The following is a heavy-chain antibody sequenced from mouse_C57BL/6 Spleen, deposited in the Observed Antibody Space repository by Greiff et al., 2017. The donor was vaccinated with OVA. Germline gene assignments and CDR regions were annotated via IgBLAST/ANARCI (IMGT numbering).Heavy chain of an antibody. D-gene: IGHD1-1*01. J-gene: IGHJ4*01. V-gene: IGHV1-59*01. CDR2: IDPSDSYT. CDR1: GCTFTSYW. Sequence: VQLQQPGAELVRPGTSVKLSCKASGCTFTSYWMHWVKQRPGQGLEWIGVIDPSDSYTNYNQKFKGKATLTVDTSSSTAYMQHSSLTSEDSAVYYCERPPKVANYYAMDYWGQGTSVTVSS. CDR3: ERPPKVANYYAMDY.